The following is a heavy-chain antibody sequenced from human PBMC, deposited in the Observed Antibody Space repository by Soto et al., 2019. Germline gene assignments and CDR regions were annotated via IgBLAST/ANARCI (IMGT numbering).Heavy chain of an antibody. CDR2: IYHSGGT. Sequence: TLSLTCTVSGGSISSGGYSWNWIRQPPGKGLEWIGYIYHSGGTLYNPSLKSRVTISVDKSKNQFSLKLTSVTAADTAVYYCARDQLEGTWFDPWGQGTLVTVSS. D-gene: IGHD1-1*01. V-gene: IGHV4-30-2*01. J-gene: IGHJ5*02. CDR1: GGSISSGGYS. CDR3: ARDQLEGTWFDP.